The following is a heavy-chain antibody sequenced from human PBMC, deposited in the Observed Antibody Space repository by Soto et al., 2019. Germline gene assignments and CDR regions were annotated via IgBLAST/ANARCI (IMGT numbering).Heavy chain of an antibody. Sequence: QVQLVQSGAEVKKPGASVKVSCKASGYTFTSYGISLVRQAPGQGLEWMGWISAYNGNTNYAQKLQGRVTMTTDTPTTTAYMELRSLRSADTAVYYCARDKGDGSGSYYGYWGQGTLVTVSS. D-gene: IGHD3-10*01. CDR1: GYTFTSYG. V-gene: IGHV1-18*01. CDR2: ISAYNGNT. J-gene: IGHJ4*02. CDR3: ARDKGDGSGSYYGY.